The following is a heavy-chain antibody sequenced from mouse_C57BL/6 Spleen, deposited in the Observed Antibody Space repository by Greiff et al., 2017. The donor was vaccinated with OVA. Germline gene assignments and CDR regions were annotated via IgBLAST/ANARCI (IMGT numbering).Heavy chain of an antibody. J-gene: IGHJ4*01. D-gene: IGHD2-3*01. CDR1: GYTFTSYW. V-gene: IGHV1-7*01. CDR2: INPSSGYT. CDR3: ARYDDGHAMDY. Sequence: QVQLQQSGAELAKPGASVKLSCKASGYTFTSYWMHWVKQRPGQGLEWIGYINPSSGYTKYNQKFKDKATSTADKSSSTAYMQLSSLTYEDSAVYYCARYDDGHAMDYWGQGTSVTVSS.